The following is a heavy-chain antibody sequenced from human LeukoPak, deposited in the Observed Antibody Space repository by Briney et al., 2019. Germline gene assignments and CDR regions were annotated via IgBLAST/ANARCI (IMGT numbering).Heavy chain of an antibody. V-gene: IGHV4-59*01. Sequence: SETLSLTCAVYGGSFSGYYWSWIRQPPGKGLEWIGYIYYSGSTNYNPSLKSRVTISVDTSKNQFSLKLSSVTAADTAVYYCARAGGSYSDFDYWGQGTLVTVSS. CDR2: IYYSGST. J-gene: IGHJ4*02. CDR3: ARAGGSYSDFDY. CDR1: GGSFSGYY. D-gene: IGHD1-26*01.